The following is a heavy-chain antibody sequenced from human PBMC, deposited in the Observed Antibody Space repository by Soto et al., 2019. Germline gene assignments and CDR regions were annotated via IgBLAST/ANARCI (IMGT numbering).Heavy chain of an antibody. D-gene: IGHD6-13*01. V-gene: IGHV3-33*01. CDR3: ARGIIAGPGRDYFDY. CDR2: IRYDGTNK. J-gene: IGHJ4*02. Sequence: GGSLRLSCAASGFTFSSYGMHWVRQAPGKGLEWVAVIRYDGTNKYFAESVKGRFTISRDNSKNTLYLQMSSLRLDDTAVYYCARGIIAGPGRDYFDYWGQGTLVTVSS. CDR1: GFTFSSYG.